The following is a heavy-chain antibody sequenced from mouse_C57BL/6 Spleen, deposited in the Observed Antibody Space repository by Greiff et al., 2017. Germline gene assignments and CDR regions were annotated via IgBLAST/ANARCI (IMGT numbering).Heavy chain of an antibody. D-gene: IGHD1-1*01. CDR2: ISYDGSN. V-gene: IGHV3-6*01. J-gene: IGHJ1*03. Sequence: EVKLQESGPGLVKPSQSLSLTCSVTGYSITSGYYWNWIRQFPGNKLEWMGYISYDGSNNYNPSLKNRSSITRDTSKNQFFLKLNSVTTEDTATYYCARGDYYDKGYFDVWGTGTTVTVSS. CDR1: GYSITSGYY. CDR3: ARGDYYDKGYFDV.